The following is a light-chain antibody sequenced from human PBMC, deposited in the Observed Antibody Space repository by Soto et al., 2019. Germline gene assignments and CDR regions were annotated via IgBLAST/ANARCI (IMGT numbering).Light chain of an antibody. CDR2: GAS. CDR1: QSISSSY. V-gene: IGKV3-20*01. CDR3: QQYNTHPYT. Sequence: EIVLTQSPGTLSLSPGERATLSCRASQSISSSYLAWYQQKPGQAPRLLMYGASSRATGIPDRFSGSGSGTDFTLTISSMQPDDFATYYCQQYNTHPYTFGQGTKLQIK. J-gene: IGKJ2*01.